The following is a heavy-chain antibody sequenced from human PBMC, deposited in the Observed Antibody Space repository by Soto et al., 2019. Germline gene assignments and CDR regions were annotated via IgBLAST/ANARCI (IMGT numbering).Heavy chain of an antibody. J-gene: IGHJ6*02. CDR3: ARDTSDDFWSGPYYYYYGMDV. V-gene: IGHV1-18*01. CDR2: ISAYNGNT. CDR1: GYTFTSYG. Sequence: ASVKVSCKASGYTFTSYGISWVRQAPGQGXEWMGWISAYNGNTNYAQKLQGRVTMTTDTSTSTAYMELRSLRSDDTAVYYCARDTSDDFWSGPYYYYYGMDVWGQVTTVPVSS. D-gene: IGHD3-3*01.